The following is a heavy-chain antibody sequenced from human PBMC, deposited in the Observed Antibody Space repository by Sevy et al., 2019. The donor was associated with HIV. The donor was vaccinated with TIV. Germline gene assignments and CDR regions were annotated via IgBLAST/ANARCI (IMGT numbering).Heavy chain of an antibody. V-gene: IGHV4-59*01. CDR1: GGSMNIYY. Sequence: SETLSLTCSVSGGSMNIYYWSWIRQPPGKRLEWIGFTYYSGTTNYNPSLKSRVTISIDTSENQFSLKLSSVTAADTAVYYCGRVGFNWNDVDYWGQGILVTVSS. J-gene: IGHJ4*02. CDR2: TYYSGTT. D-gene: IGHD1-20*01. CDR3: GRVGFNWNDVDY.